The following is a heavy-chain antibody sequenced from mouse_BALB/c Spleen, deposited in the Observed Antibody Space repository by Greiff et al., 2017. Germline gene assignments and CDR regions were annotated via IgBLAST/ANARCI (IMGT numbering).Heavy chain of an antibody. V-gene: IGHV2-9*02. D-gene: IGHD2-10*02. J-gene: IGHJ4*01. CDR1: GFSLTSYG. CDR3: ARDGYGNFHYAMDY. CDR2: IWAGGST. Sequence: VQLVQSGPGLVAPSQSLSITCTVSGFSLTSYGVHWVRQPPGKGLEWLGVIWAGGSTNYNSALMSRLSISKDNSKSQVFLKMNSLQTDDTAMYYCARDGYGNFHYAMDYWGQGTSVTVSA.